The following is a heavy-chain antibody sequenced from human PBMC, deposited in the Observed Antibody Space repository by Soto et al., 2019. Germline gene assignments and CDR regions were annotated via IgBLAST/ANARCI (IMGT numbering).Heavy chain of an antibody. J-gene: IGHJ6*02. D-gene: IGHD3-3*01. CDR2: FDPEDGET. CDR3: ATEITDVCSGPPRYYYGMDV. CDR1: GYTLTELS. V-gene: IGHV1-24*01. Sequence: ASVKVSCKVSGYTLTELSMHWVRQAPGKGLEWMGGFDPEDGETIYSQKFQGRVTMTEDTSTDTAYMELSSLRSEDTAVYYCATEITDVCSGPPRYYYGMDVWGRGTTGTVSS.